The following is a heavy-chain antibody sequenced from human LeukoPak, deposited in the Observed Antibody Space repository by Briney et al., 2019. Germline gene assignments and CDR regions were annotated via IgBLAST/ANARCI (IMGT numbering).Heavy chain of an antibody. V-gene: IGHV4-59*01. D-gene: IGHD6-13*01. CDR1: GGSISSYY. Sequence: SETLSLTCTVSGGSISSYYWSWIRQPPGKGLEWIGYIYYSGSTNYNPSLKSRVTISVDTSKNQFSLKLSSVTAADTAVYYCARVFSDSSSWYVVYWGREPWSPSPQ. CDR3: ARVFSDSSSWYVVY. CDR2: IYYSGST. J-gene: IGHJ4*02.